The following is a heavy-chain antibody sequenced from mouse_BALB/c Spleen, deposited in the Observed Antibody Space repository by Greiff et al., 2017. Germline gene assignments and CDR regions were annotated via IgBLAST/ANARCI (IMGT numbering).Heavy chain of an antibody. J-gene: IGHJ4*01. CDR3: ARDRGLTALYAMDY. Sequence: VQLVESGPGLVAPSQSLSITCTVSGFSLTSYGVHWVRQPPGKGLEWLGVIWAGGSTNYNSALMSRLSISKDNSKSQVFLKMNSLQTDDTAMYYCARDRGLTALYAMDYWGQGTSVTVSS. CDR1: GFSLTSYG. CDR2: IWAGGST. V-gene: IGHV2-9*02. D-gene: IGHD1-2*01.